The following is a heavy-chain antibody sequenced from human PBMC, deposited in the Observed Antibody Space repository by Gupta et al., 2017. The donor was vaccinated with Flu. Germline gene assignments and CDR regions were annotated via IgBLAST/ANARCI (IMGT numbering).Heavy chain of an antibody. CDR3: ARHVNIVGEPAAAAFDI. CDR2: VYYSGDT. V-gene: IGHV4-39*01. Sequence: QLQLQESSPGLVKPSETLSLTCAVSGGSIRSNGYFWGWIRQPPGKGLEWIGSVYYSGDTYYSPSLKSRVTISVDTSKNQFSLKLSSVTAADTAVYYCARHVNIVGEPAAAAFDIWGQGTMVTVYS. D-gene: IGHD2-2*01. CDR1: GGSIRSNGYF. J-gene: IGHJ3*02.